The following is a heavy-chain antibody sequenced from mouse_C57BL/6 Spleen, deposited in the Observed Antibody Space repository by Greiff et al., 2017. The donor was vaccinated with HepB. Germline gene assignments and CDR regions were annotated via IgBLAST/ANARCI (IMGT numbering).Heavy chain of an antibody. D-gene: IGHD2-13*01. J-gene: IGHJ4*01. CDR3: ARLGLLYAMDY. V-gene: IGHV1-82*01. CDR1: GYAFSSSW. CDR2: IYPGDGDT. Sequence: VKLVESGPELVKPGASVKISCKASGYAFSSSWMNWVKQRPGKGLEWIGRIYPGDGDTNYNGKFKGKATLTADKSSSTAYMQLSSLTSEDSAVYFCARLGLLYAMDYWGQGTSVTVSS.